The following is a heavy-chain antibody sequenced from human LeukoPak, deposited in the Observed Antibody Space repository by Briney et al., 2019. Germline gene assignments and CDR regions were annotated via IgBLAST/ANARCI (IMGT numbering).Heavy chain of an antibody. CDR3: ARSDGAYSDY. CDR2: ISGSRTTI. V-gene: IGHV3-48*02. Sequence: RGGSLRLSCVPSGFTLCSYSMNWVRQAPGKGLEWVSYISGSRTTIKCPTSVKGRFTISRDNAKNSVYLQMGSLRDEDTAVYYCARSDGAYSDYWGQGTLVTVSS. D-gene: IGHD4-17*01. J-gene: IGHJ4*02. CDR1: GFTLCSYS.